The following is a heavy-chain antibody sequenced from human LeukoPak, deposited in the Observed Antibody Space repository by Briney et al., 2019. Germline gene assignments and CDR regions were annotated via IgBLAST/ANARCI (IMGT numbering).Heavy chain of an antibody. CDR3: ARDGIAVAGTGYYFDY. Sequence: GGSLRLSCAASGFTFSSYAMHWVRQAPGKGLEWVAVISYDGSNKYYADSVKGRFTISRDNSKNTLYLQMNSLRAEDTAVYYCARDGIAVAGTGYYFDYWGQGTLVTVSS. CDR2: ISYDGSNK. CDR1: GFTFSSYA. J-gene: IGHJ4*02. V-gene: IGHV3-30-3*01. D-gene: IGHD6-19*01.